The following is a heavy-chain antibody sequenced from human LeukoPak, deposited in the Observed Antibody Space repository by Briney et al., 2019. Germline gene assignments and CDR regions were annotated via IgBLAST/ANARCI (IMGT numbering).Heavy chain of an antibody. CDR3: ARAGDDRSGFYYGFDI. CDR1: GGSISSYY. CDR2: IYTTGST. J-gene: IGHJ3*02. D-gene: IGHD3-22*01. V-gene: IGHV4-4*07. Sequence: SETLSLTCTVSGGSISSYYWSWIRQPAGKGLEWIGCIYTTGSTNYNPPLKSRVTMSVDTSKNQFSLKLSSVTAADTAVYYCARAGDDRSGFYYGFDIWGQGTMVTVSS.